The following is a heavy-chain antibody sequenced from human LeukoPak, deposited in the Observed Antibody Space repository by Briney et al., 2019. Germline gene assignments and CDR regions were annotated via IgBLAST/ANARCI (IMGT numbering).Heavy chain of an antibody. CDR2: IYYSGST. CDR1: GGSISSGDYY. Sequence: SETLSLTCTVSGGSISSGDYYWSWIRQPPGKGLEWIGYIYYSGSTYYNLSLKSRVTISVDTSKNQFSLKLSSVTAADTAVYYCASGHYDFWSGYYAIPPFDYWGQGTLVTVSS. CDR3: ASGHYDFWSGYYAIPPFDY. V-gene: IGHV4-30-4*01. J-gene: IGHJ4*02. D-gene: IGHD3-3*01.